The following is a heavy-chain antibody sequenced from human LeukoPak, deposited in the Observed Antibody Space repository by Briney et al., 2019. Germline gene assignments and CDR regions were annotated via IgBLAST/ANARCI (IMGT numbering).Heavy chain of an antibody. Sequence: PGGSLRLFCVVSGFRFDDYGKHWVRQAPGKGLEWVSGISWSGTTTGYADSVKGRFTISRDSAKNSLYLQMDSLRVEDTGLYYCAKDESTGGFAPGYFYGMGVWGQGTTVTVSS. V-gene: IGHV3-9*01. CDR1: GFRFDDYG. CDR3: AKDESTGGFAPGYFYGMGV. CDR2: ISWSGTTT. J-gene: IGHJ6*02. D-gene: IGHD3-16*01.